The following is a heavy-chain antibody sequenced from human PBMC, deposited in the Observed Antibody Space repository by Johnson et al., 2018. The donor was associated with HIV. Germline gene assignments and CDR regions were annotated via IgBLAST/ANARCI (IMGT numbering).Heavy chain of an antibody. J-gene: IGHJ3*02. Sequence: EVQLVESGGGLIQPGGSLRLSCAASGFTVSSNYMSWVRQAPGKGLEWVSVIYSGGSTYYADSVKGIFTISRDNSKNTLYLQMNSLRAEDTAVYYCASAKSGSFDAFDIWGQGTMVTVSS. V-gene: IGHV3-53*01. CDR2: IYSGGST. CDR1: GFTVSSNY. D-gene: IGHD1-26*01. CDR3: ASAKSGSFDAFDI.